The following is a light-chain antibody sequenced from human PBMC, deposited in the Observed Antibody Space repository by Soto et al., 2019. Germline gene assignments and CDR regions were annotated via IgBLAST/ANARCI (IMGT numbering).Light chain of an antibody. CDR1: QSVSSY. CDR3: QQRSNWLLT. CDR2: EAS. V-gene: IGKV3-11*01. Sequence: EIVLTQSPATLSLSPGERATLSCRASQSVSSYLAWYQQKPGQAPRLLIYEASNRATGIPPRFSGSGSGTDFTLTISSLEPEDFAVYSCQQRSNWLLTFGAGTKVEVK. J-gene: IGKJ4*01.